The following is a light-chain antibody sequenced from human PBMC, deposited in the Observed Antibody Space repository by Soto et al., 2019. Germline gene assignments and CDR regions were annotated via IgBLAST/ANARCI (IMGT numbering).Light chain of an antibody. CDR1: SSDVGGYNH. V-gene: IGLV2-14*01. Sequence: QSVLTQPASVSGSPGQSITISCTGTSSDVGGYNHVSWYQIHPGKAPKLIIYEVTSRPSGVSYRFSGSKSGNSASLTISRLQAEDEADYYCSSYASSSSYVFGGGTKVTVL. J-gene: IGLJ1*01. CDR2: EVT. CDR3: SSYASSSSYV.